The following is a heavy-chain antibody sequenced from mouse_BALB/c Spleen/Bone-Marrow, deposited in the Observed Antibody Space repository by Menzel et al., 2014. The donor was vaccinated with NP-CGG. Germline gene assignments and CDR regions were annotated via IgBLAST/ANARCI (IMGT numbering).Heavy chain of an antibody. CDR1: GYVFSTYW. CDR2: IYPGDGDT. J-gene: IGHJ2*01. D-gene: IGHD1-1*01. Sequence: VQVVESGAELVRPGSSVEISCKASGYVFSTYWMNWVKQRPGQGLEWTGQIYPGDGDTNYNGKFKGTATLTADKSSSTAYMQLSSLTSEDSAVYFCARSGYGSSYDYWGQGTTLTVSS. CDR3: ARSGYGSSYDY. V-gene: IGHV1-80*01.